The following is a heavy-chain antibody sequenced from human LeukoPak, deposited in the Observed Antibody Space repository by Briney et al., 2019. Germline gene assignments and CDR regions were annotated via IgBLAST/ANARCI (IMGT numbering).Heavy chain of an antibody. J-gene: IGHJ4*02. Sequence: HPGGSLRLSCAASGFTFSSYAMSWVREAPGKGLEWVSAISGSGGSTYYADSVKGRFTISRDNSKNTLYLQMNSLRAEDTAVYYCAKRLHSSRWYPAVDYWGQGTLVTVSS. D-gene: IGHD6-13*01. V-gene: IGHV3-23*01. CDR1: GFTFSSYA. CDR2: ISGSGGST. CDR3: AKRLHSSRWYPAVDY.